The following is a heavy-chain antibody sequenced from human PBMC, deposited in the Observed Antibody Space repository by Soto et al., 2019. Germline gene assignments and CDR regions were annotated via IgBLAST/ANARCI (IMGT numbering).Heavy chain of an antibody. Sequence: QVQLVQSGAEVKKPGASVKVSCKASGYTFTSYGISWVRKAPGQGLEWMGWISAYNGNTNYAQKLQGRVTMTTDTTTSTDYLELRSLRSDDTAVYYCARDEDTTGYYYYGMDVWGQGTTVTVSS. CDR1: GYTFTSYG. J-gene: IGHJ6*02. CDR3: ARDEDTTGYYYYGMDV. D-gene: IGHD4-17*01. V-gene: IGHV1-18*01. CDR2: ISAYNGNT.